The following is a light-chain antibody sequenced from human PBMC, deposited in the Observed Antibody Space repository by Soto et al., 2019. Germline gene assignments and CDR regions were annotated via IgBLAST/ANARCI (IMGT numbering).Light chain of an antibody. CDR2: GAS. V-gene: IGKV3-20*01. J-gene: IGKJ1*01. Sequence: EIVLTQSPGTLSLSPGERATLSCRASQSVSSSYLAWYQQKPGQAPRLLIYGASSRATGIADRFSGSGSGTDFPLTISRLEPEDFAVYYCQQYGNSLWTFGQGTKVEIK. CDR1: QSVSSSY. CDR3: QQYGNSLWT.